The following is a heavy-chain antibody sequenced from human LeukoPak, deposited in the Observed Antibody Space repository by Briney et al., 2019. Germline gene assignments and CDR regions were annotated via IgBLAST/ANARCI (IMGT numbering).Heavy chain of an antibody. CDR2: ISSSSSYI. V-gene: IGHV3-21*01. Sequence: PGGSLRLSCAASGFTFSSYSMNWVRQAPGKGLEWVSSISSSSSYIYYADSVKGRFTISRDNAKNSLYLQMNSLRAEDTAVYYCARERSSHGDAFDIWGQGTMVTVSS. CDR3: ARERSSHGDAFDI. D-gene: IGHD6-13*01. J-gene: IGHJ3*02. CDR1: GFTFSSYS.